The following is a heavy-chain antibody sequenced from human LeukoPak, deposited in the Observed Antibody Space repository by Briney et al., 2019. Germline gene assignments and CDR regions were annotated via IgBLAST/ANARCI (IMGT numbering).Heavy chain of an antibody. CDR2: ISSNGGST. V-gene: IGHV3-64D*06. Sequence: GGALRLSCSASGFTFSSYAMHWVRPAPGKGLEYVSAISSNGGSTYYADSVKGRFTISGDNSKNTLYLQMSSLRAEDTAVYYCVKDGSGSYYDYWGQGTLVTVSS. J-gene: IGHJ4*02. CDR1: GFTFSSYA. CDR3: VKDGSGSYYDY. D-gene: IGHD3-10*01.